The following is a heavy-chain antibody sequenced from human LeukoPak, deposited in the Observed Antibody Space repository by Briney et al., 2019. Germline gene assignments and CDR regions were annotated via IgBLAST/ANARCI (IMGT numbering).Heavy chain of an antibody. Sequence: SETLSLTCAVYGGSFSGYYWSWIRQPPGKGLEWIGEINHSGSTNYNPSLKSRVTISVDTSKNQFSLRLSSVTAADTAVYYCARGRYYDYVWGSYRHNWFDPWGQGTLVTVSS. CDR2: INHSGST. CDR3: ARGRYYDYVWGSYRHNWFDP. J-gene: IGHJ5*02. D-gene: IGHD3-16*02. V-gene: IGHV4-34*01. CDR1: GGSFSGYY.